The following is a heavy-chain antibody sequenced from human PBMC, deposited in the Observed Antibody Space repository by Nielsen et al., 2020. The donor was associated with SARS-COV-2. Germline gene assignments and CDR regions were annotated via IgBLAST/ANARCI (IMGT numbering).Heavy chain of an antibody. CDR1: GFSVSSNY. D-gene: IGHD3-10*02. J-gene: IGHJ5*02. CDR2: IYSDRTT. V-gene: IGHV3-53*01. CDR3: ARGVRGNWFDP. Sequence: GESLKTSCEASGFSVSSNYINWVRQAPGKGLEWVSVIYSDRTTDYADPVKGRLTISRDNFKNSVFLQMNSLRAEDTAVYYCARGVRGNWFDPWGQGTLVTVSS.